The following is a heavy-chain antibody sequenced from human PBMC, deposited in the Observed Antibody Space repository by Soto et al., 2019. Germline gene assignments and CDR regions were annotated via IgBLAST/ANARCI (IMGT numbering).Heavy chain of an antibody. CDR3: AKNGQPPYYYYGMDV. Sequence: GASVKFSCEASGYTFTRYGISWVRQAPGQGLEWMGWISGYNGDTKYAQKFQGRVTMTVDTSTTTAYMELRSLTSDDRAVYYCAKNGQPPYYYYGMDVWGQGTTVTVSS. D-gene: IGHD2-8*01. CDR1: GYTFTRYG. CDR2: ISGYNGDT. V-gene: IGHV1-18*01. J-gene: IGHJ6*02.